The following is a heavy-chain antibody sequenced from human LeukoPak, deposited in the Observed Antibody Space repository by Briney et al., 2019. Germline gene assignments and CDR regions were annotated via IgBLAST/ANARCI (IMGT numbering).Heavy chain of an antibody. CDR1: GGSISSYY. J-gene: IGHJ4*02. Sequence: SETLSLTCTVSGGSISSYYWSWIRQPPGKGLEWIGYIYDSGSTTYNPSLKSRVTISVDTSKNQFSLKLSSVTAADTAVYYCASEIRGGYSYGYYYFDYWGQGTLVTVSS. D-gene: IGHD5-18*01. CDR3: ASEIRGGYSYGYYYFDY. CDR2: IYDSGST. V-gene: IGHV4-59*08.